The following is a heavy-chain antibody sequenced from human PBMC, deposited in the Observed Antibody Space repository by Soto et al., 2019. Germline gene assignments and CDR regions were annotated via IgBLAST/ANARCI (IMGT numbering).Heavy chain of an antibody. V-gene: IGHV3-23*01. J-gene: IGHJ4*02. D-gene: IGHD6-13*01. CDR1: GFTFSNCV. CDR3: AKDLLNGRWYVAD. CDR2: ITTNGHT. Sequence: EVHLLESGGVLVQPGESLRLSCETSGFTFSNCVMTWFRQPPGKRLEWVSVITTNGHTDYADAVKGRFSISTDNSKNTVYLQINSLTAEDTAVYYCAKDLLNGRWYVADWGQGTLVTVSS.